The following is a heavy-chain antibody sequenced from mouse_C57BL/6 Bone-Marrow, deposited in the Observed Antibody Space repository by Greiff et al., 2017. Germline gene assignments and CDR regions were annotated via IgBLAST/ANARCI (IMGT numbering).Heavy chain of an antibody. J-gene: IGHJ1*03. Sequence: VKLVESGAELARPGASVKLSCKASGYTFTSYGISWVKQRTGQGLEWIGEIYPRSGNTYYNEKFKGKATLTADKSSSTAYMELRSLTSEDSAVYFCARLIVATDFDVWGTGTTVTVSS. D-gene: IGHD1-1*01. CDR3: ARLIVATDFDV. CDR1: GYTFTSYG. V-gene: IGHV1-81*01. CDR2: IYPRSGNT.